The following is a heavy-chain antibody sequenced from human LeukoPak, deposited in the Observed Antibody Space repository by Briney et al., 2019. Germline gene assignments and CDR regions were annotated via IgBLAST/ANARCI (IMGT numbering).Heavy chain of an antibody. CDR2: IYYSGST. J-gene: IGHJ4*02. CDR1: GGSISSSSYY. CDR3: ARDVGYYDSSFDY. D-gene: IGHD3-22*01. Sequence: PSETLSLTCTVSGGSISSSSYYWGWIRQPPGKGLEWIGSIYYSGSTYYNPSLKSRVTISVDTSKNQFSLKLSSVTAADTAVYYCARDVGYYDSSFDYWGQGTLVTVSS. V-gene: IGHV4-39*07.